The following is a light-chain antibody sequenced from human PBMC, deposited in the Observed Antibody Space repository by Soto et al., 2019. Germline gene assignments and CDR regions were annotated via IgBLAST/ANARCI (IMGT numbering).Light chain of an antibody. V-gene: IGKV1-39*01. CDR3: QQLRMYPST. Sequence: DIQMTQSPSSLSASVGDRVTITCRASQNISIYLSWYQQKPGKAPKLLIYAASSLQSGVPSRFSGSRSGPDFTLTITSLQAEDFATYYCQQLRMYPSTFGGGTKVDIK. CDR2: AAS. J-gene: IGKJ4*01. CDR1: QNISIY.